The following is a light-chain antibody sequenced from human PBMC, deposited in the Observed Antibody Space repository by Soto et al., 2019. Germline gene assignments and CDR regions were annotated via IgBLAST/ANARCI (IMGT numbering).Light chain of an antibody. CDR2: EGS. V-gene: IGLV2-14*02. Sequence: QSALTQPASVSGSPGQSITISCTGTSSDVGSYNLVSWYQQHPGKAPKLMIYEGSKRPSGVSNRFSGSKSGNTASLTISGLQAEDEADYYCCSYTRGNTYVFGTGTKVTVL. CDR3: CSYTRGNTYV. CDR1: SSDVGSYNL. J-gene: IGLJ1*01.